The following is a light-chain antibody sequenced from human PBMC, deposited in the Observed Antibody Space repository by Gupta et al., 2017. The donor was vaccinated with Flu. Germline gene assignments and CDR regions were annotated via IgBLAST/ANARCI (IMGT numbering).Light chain of an antibody. J-gene: IGLJ3*02. CDR1: SSNIGNNY. CDR3: GTWDNGLTTTGV. V-gene: IGLV1-51*02. Sequence: QSVLTQPPSVSAAPGQKVTISCTGSSSNIGNNYVSWYRQLPGTAPKLVIYENNKRPSGIPDRFSGSKSGTSATLGITGLQTGDEADYYCGTWDNGLTTTGVFGGGTKVTVL. CDR2: ENN.